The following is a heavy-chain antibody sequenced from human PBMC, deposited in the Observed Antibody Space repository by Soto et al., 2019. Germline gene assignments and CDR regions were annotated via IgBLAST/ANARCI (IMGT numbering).Heavy chain of an antibody. CDR3: AREGRGSGKEFDY. Sequence: QVQLVQSGAEVKKPGASVKVSCKASGYTFINYGISWVRQAPGQGLEWMGWITAYNGNTNYGQNLQGRVTMTADTSTSTAFMELGSLRSDDTGVYYCAREGRGSGKEFDYWGQGTLVTVSS. J-gene: IGHJ4*02. CDR1: GYTFINYG. V-gene: IGHV1-18*01. CDR2: ITAYNGNT. D-gene: IGHD3-10*01.